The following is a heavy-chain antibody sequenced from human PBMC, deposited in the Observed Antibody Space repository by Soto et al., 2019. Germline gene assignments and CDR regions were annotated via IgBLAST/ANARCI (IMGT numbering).Heavy chain of an antibody. J-gene: IGHJ4*02. CDR2: IWYDGSNK. Sequence: QVQLVESGGGVVQPGRSLRLSCAASGFTFSSYGMHWVRQAPGKGLEWVAVIWYDGSNKYYADSVKGRFTISRDNSKNTLYLQMNSLRAEATAVYYCARTVEMATIDYWGQGTLVTVSS. CDR1: GFTFSSYG. V-gene: IGHV3-33*01. CDR3: ARTVEMATIDY. D-gene: IGHD5-12*01.